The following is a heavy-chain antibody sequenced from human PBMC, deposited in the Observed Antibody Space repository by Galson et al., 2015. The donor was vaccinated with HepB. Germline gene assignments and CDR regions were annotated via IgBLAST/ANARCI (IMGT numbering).Heavy chain of an antibody. J-gene: IGHJ4*02. CDR1: GFSFSEAV. CDR2: ISHDGTSI. CDR3: ANDYRHTWTLDY. D-gene: IGHD3-16*01. Sequence: SLRLSCAASGFSFSEAVMHWVRQAPGKGLEWVARISHDGTSIQYADSVKGRFTISRDNSKNTLNLQMNSLRLEDTAIYYCANDYRHTWTLDYWGQGTLVTVSS. V-gene: IGHV3-30*18.